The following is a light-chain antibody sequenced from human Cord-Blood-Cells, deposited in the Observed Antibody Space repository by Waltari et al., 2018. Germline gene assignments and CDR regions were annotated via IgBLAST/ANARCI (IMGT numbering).Light chain of an antibody. CDR1: QSVSSY. V-gene: IGKV3-11*01. J-gene: IGKJ1*01. CDR2: DAS. CDR3: QQRSNWPPT. Sequence: EIVLTQSPATLSLSPGERATLSCMASQSVSSYLAWYQQKPGQAPWLLIYDASNRATGIPARFSGSGSGTDFTLTISSLEPEDFAVYYCQQRSNWPPTFGQGTKVEIK.